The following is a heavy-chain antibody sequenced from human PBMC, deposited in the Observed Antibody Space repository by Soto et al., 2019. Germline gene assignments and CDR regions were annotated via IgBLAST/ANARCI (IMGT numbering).Heavy chain of an antibody. D-gene: IGHD1-7*01. Sequence: QVQLVQSGAEVKKPGSSVKVSCKASGGTFSSYTISWVRQAPGQGLEWMGRIIPILGIANYAQKFQGRVTITADKSTITAYMELSSLRSEDTAVYYCARDVPGTYYYYGMDVWGQGTTVTVSS. CDR1: GGTFSSYT. CDR3: ARDVPGTYYYYGMDV. V-gene: IGHV1-69*08. CDR2: IIPILGIA. J-gene: IGHJ6*02.